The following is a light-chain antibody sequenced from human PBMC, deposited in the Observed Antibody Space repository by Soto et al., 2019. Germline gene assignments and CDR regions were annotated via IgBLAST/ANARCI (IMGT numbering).Light chain of an antibody. Sequence: DIQMTQSPSSLSASVGDRVTMTCRASQSIRRYLNWYQQRPGKAPKLLIYSASSLQSGVPSRFSGRGSGTEFTLTISSLQHEDFATYYCQQGYSSPFTFGPGTKVDIK. CDR2: SAS. CDR3: QQGYSSPFT. J-gene: IGKJ3*01. V-gene: IGKV1-39*01. CDR1: QSIRRY.